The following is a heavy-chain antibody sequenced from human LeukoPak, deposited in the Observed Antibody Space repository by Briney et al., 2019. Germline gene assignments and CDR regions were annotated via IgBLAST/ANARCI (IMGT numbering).Heavy chain of an antibody. V-gene: IGHV4-34*01. J-gene: IGHJ3*02. CDR1: SGSLNGYY. CDR3: ARMTSGAFNM. Sequence: PSETLSLTRAVYSGSLNGYYWSWIRQPPGKGLEWIGEINHSGSTNYNPSLRSRVTISVDTSKNQFSLKMISVTAADPAVYYCARMTSGAFNMWGQGTMVTVSS. CDR2: INHSGST.